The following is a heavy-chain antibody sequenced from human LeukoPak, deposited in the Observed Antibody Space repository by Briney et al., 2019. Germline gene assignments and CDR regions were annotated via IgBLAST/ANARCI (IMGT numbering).Heavy chain of an antibody. CDR2: IIPIFGTT. V-gene: IGHV1-69*06. J-gene: IGHJ1*01. D-gene: IGHD3-22*01. Sequence: SVKVSCKASGGTFSSYGISWVRQAPGQGLEWMARIIPIFGTTNYAQKFQGRVTITAGTSTSIAYMDLRSLRSEDTAVYYCARDYYYDSSGYHPAEYFNHWGQGTLVTVSS. CDR1: GGTFSSYG. CDR3: ARDYYYDSSGYHPAEYFNH.